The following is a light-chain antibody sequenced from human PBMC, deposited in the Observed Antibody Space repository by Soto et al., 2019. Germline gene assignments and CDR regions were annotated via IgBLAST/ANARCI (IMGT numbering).Light chain of an antibody. Sequence: IVLTQSPGTLSLSPGERATLSCRASQSVSSNLAWYQQKPGQAPRLLIYGVSTRATGIPARFSGSVSGTEFALTISSLQSEDFAVYYCQQYNNWPRTFGQGTKVDIK. CDR3: QQYNNWPRT. V-gene: IGKV3D-15*01. J-gene: IGKJ1*01. CDR1: QSVSSN. CDR2: GVS.